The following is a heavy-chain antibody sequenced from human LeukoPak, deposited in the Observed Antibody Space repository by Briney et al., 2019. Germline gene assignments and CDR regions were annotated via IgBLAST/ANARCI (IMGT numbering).Heavy chain of an antibody. Sequence: GGSLRLSCAASGLTFSTYAMAWVRQAPGKGLMWLSSISPDGHYIYYADSVKGRFTTSRDNSKNTLYLQMNSLIADDTAVYFCANQDPSYKNDLSRVADSFDIWGQGTMVSVSS. V-gene: IGHV3-23*01. J-gene: IGHJ3*02. CDR3: ANQDPSYKNDLSRVADSFDI. CDR2: ISPDGHYI. CDR1: GLTFSTYA. D-gene: IGHD3-10*01.